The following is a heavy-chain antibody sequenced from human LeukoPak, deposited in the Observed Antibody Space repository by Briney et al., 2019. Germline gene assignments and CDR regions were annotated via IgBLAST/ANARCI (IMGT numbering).Heavy chain of an antibody. Sequence: SEALSLTCAVYGGSFSGYYWSWIRQPPGKGLEWIGEINHSGSTNYNPSLKSRVTISVDTSKNQFSLKLSSVTAADTAVYYCARGHSNYVLRYYYYMDVWGKGTTVTVSS. CDR1: GGSFSGYY. J-gene: IGHJ6*03. CDR2: INHSGST. CDR3: ARGHSNYVLRYYYYMDV. D-gene: IGHD4-11*01. V-gene: IGHV4-34*01.